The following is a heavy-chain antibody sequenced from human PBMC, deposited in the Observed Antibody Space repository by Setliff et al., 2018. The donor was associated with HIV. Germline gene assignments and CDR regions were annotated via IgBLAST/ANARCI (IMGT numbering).Heavy chain of an antibody. D-gene: IGHD2-15*01. CDR1: GASFSGYY. CDR3: ARSPGGGRLPYFFDF. V-gene: IGHV4-34*10. Sequence: SETLSLTCAVYGASFSGYYWAWIRQSPERGLECIGEINHSGITNYNPSLKSRVTLSRDASKNQFFLKLTSVTAADTAIYYCARSPGGGRLPYFFDFWGQGTLVTVSS. CDR2: INHSGIT. J-gene: IGHJ4*02.